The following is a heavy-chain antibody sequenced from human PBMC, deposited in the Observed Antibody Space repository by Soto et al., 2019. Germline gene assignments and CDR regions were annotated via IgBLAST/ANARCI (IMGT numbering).Heavy chain of an antibody. J-gene: IGHJ5*02. Sequence: GASVKVSCKTSGYTFSNYGITWVRQAPGQPLEWLGWISLYSDGTNYAQKFQGRVSMTTDTSTTTAYMELRSLRSGDTTVYYCARVVPGAEAWFGPWGQGTLVTVSS. CDR3: ARVVPGAEAWFGP. CDR2: ISLYSDGT. CDR1: GYTFSNYG. D-gene: IGHD2-2*01. V-gene: IGHV1-18*01.